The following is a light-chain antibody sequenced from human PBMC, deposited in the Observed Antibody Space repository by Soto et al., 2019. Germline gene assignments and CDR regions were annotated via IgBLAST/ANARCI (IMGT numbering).Light chain of an antibody. CDR1: QSVSNN. CDR2: GAS. V-gene: IGKV3-15*01. Sequence: EIVLTQSPGTLSLSPGERATLSCRASQSVSNNLAWYQQRPGQAPRLLIYGASTRATGIPARFSGSGPGTEFTLTISSLQSEDFAVYYCQQYNNWPPITFGQGTRLEIK. CDR3: QQYNNWPPIT. J-gene: IGKJ5*01.